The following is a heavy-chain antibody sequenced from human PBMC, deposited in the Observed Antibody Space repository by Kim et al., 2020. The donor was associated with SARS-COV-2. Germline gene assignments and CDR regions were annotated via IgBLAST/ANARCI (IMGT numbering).Heavy chain of an antibody. D-gene: IGHD5-18*01. V-gene: IGHV7-4-1*04. CDR1: GYTFTSYA. CDR3: ARESTYVGYTAMGPNFDY. CDR2: INTNTGNP. Sequence: ASVKVSCKASGYTFTSYAMNWVRQAPGQGLEWMGWINTNTGNPTYAQGFTGRFVFSLDTSVSMAYLQISSLKAEDTAVYYCARESTYVGYTAMGPNFDYWGQGTLVTVSS. J-gene: IGHJ4*02.